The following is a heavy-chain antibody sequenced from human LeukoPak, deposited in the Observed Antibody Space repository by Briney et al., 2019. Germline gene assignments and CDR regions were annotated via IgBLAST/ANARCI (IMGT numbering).Heavy chain of an antibody. D-gene: IGHD2/OR15-2a*01. Sequence: GASVKVSCKASGYTFTGYYMHWVRQAPGQGLEWMGWINPNSGGTNYAQKFQGRVTITRDTSISTAYMELSRLRSDDTAVYYCARSPREEFKRFDYWGQGTLVTVSS. CDR2: INPNSGGT. V-gene: IGHV1-2*02. CDR1: GYTFTGYY. CDR3: ARSPREEFKRFDY. J-gene: IGHJ4*02.